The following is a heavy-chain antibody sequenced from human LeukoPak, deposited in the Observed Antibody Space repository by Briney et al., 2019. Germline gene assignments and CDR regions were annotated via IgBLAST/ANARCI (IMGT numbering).Heavy chain of an antibody. V-gene: IGHV5-51*01. CDR3: ARHHDSGTSRIHLDA. D-gene: IGHD3-10*01. CDR1: GYGSTDYC. J-gene: IGHJ6*04. Sequence: GVGLQISSEGHGYGSTDYCIGWVRPMPGKGRGWRAMSFPCDSDTWYSPPFQRQVTISPDKSISTAHLQWSSLRASDTAIYYCARHHDSGTSRIHLDAWGKGTTVTVSS. CDR2: SFPCDSDT.